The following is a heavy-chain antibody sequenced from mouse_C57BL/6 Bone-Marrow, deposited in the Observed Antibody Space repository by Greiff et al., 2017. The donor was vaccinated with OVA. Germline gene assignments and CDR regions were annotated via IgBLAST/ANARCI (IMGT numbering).Heavy chain of an antibody. D-gene: IGHD1-1*01. CDR1: GYTFTDYE. J-gene: IGHJ3*01. V-gene: IGHV1-15*01. CDR2: IDPETGGT. Sequence: VQLQQSGAELVRPGASVTLSCKASGYTFTDYEMHWVKQTPVHGLEWIGAIDPETGGTAYNQKFKGKAILTADKSSSTAYMELRSLTSEDSAVYYCTRWASHYYGSFAYWGQGTLVTVSA. CDR3: TRWASHYYGSFAY.